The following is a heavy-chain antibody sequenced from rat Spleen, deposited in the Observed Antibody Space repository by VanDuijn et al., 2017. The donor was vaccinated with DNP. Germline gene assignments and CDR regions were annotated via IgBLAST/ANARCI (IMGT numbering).Heavy chain of an antibody. J-gene: IGHJ1*01. CDR1: GFTFSDYA. V-gene: IGHV5-17*01. CDR3: VRSGLGYWFFDF. Sequence: EVQLVESGGGLVQPGNSLKLSCAASGFTFSDYAMAWVRQSPKKGLEWVATINVSGTRTYYPDSVKGRFTVSRDNTQGSLYLQMNSLKPEDTATYYCVRSGLGYWFFDFWGPGTVVTVSS. CDR2: INVSGTRT. D-gene: IGHD1-7*01.